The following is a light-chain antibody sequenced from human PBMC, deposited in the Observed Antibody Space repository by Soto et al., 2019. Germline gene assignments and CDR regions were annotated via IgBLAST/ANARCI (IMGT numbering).Light chain of an antibody. CDR1: GSNIGGNA. CDR2: SND. V-gene: IGLV1-44*01. CDR3: ATWDDTLNGL. J-gene: IGLJ2*01. Sequence: QSVVTQPPSASGTPGQKVTISCSGGGSNIGGNAVNWYQVLPGMAPKLLIYSNDQRPSGVPDRFSGSKSGTSASLAISDLQSEDEADYYCATWDDTLNGLFGGGTKLTVL.